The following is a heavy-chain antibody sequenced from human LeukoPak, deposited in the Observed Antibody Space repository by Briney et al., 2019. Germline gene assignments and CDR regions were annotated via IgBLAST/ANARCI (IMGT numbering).Heavy chain of an antibody. CDR2: ISYDGSKI. V-gene: IGHV3-30*18. D-gene: IGHD3-10*01. J-gene: IGHJ4*02. CDR3: AKFWRGAHYYGSGSYYFEGGFDY. Sequence: GGSLRLSCAASGFSFSSYGMHWVRQAPGKGLEWVAVISYDGSKIYYADSVKGRFTISRGNSKNTLNLQMNSLRAEDTAVYYCAKFWRGAHYYGSGSYYFEGGFDYWGRGTLVTVSS. CDR1: GFSFSSYG.